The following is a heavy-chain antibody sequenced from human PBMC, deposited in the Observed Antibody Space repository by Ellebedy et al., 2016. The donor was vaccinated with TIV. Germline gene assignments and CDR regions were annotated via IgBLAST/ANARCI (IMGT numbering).Heavy chain of an antibody. Sequence: GESLKISCAASGFTFSIYAMSWVRQAPGKGLEWVSAISSGGSTTYYADSVKGRFTISRDNSKDTLYLQVSSLRVEDTAIYYCAKDFNPDTHLVHGTDVWGQGTTVTVSS. D-gene: IGHD5-18*01. CDR1: GFTFSIYA. V-gene: IGHV3-23*01. CDR3: AKDFNPDTHLVHGTDV. J-gene: IGHJ6*02. CDR2: ISSGGSTT.